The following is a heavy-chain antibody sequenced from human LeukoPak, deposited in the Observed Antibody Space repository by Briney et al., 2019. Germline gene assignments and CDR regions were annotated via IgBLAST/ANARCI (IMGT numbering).Heavy chain of an antibody. D-gene: IGHD3-10*01. CDR1: GYTFTSYD. CDR3: ARDMDPVLPRTG. J-gene: IGHJ4*02. V-gene: IGHV1-2*02. Sequence: ASVKVSCKASGYTFTSYDINWVRQAPGQGLEWMGWINPNSGGTNYAQKFQGRVTMTRDTSISTAYMELSRLRSDDTAVYYCARDMDPVLPRTGWGQGTLVTVSS. CDR2: INPNSGGT.